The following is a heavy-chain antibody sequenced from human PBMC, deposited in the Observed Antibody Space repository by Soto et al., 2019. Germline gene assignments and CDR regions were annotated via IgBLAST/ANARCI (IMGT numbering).Heavy chain of an antibody. J-gene: IGHJ5*02. D-gene: IGHD4-17*01. CDR2: IYSGGGT. V-gene: IGHV3-66*01. CDR3: ARSPTRTNYADYFDP. CDR1: GFTVSNNS. Sequence: EVQLVESGGGLVQPGGSLRLSCAASGFTVSNNSMSWVRQAPGKGLEYVSVIYSGGGTYYADSVKGRFTISRDNSKNTLYLQMNSLGAEDTAVYYCARSPTRTNYADYFDPWGQGTLVTVSS.